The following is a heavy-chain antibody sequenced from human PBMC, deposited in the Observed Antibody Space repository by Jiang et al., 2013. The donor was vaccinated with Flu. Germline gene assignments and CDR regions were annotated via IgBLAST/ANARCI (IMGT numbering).Heavy chain of an antibody. CDR1: GGSISNDNW. CDR2: IHRSGST. V-gene: IGHV4-4*02. D-gene: IGHD3-22*01. CDR3: ARRDYYDSTGYWDY. J-gene: IGHJ4*02. Sequence: GLVKPSGTLSLTCAVSGGSISNDNWWTWVRQPPGKGLEWIGEIHRSGSTNYHPSLKSRVTISVDKSKNQFSLKVTSLTAADTAVYYCARRDYYDSTGYWDYWGQGTLVTVSS.